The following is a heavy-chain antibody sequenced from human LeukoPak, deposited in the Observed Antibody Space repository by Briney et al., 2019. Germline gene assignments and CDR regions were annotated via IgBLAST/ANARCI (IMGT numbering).Heavy chain of an antibody. CDR1: GYTLTEKA. J-gene: IGHJ4*02. CDR3: ATLKVVVAQTPWYFDS. V-gene: IGHV1-24*01. D-gene: IGHD2-15*01. Sequence: ASVKVSCKLSGYTLTEKAIHWVRQTPGRGPEWMGGFDPDDGQTLYAQKFQGRVSMTGDTSTDTIHMELSRLRSEDTAVYYCATLKVVVAQTPWYFDSWGQGTLVTVSS. CDR2: FDPDDGQT.